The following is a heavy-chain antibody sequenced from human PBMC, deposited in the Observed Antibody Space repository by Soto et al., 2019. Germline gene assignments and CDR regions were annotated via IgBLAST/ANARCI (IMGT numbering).Heavy chain of an antibody. J-gene: IGHJ4*02. CDR1: GFTFSSYW. Sequence: PGGSLRLSCAASGFTFSSYWMSWVRQARGKGLEWVANIKQDGSEKYYVDSVKGRFTISRDNAKNSLYLQMNSLRAEDTAVYYCARDREYCTNGVCYNFDYWGQGTLVTVS. D-gene: IGHD2-8*01. CDR3: ARDREYCTNGVCYNFDY. CDR2: IKQDGSEK. V-gene: IGHV3-7*01.